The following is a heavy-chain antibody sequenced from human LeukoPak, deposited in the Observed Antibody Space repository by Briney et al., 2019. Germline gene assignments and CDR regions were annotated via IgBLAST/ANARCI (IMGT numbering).Heavy chain of an antibody. D-gene: IGHD3-10*01. V-gene: IGHV3-23*01. Sequence: GGSLRHSCSAFGFTLSSYAMSWVRQAPGRGLEWVSAISGSGGSTYYADSVKGRFTISRDNSKNTLYLQMNSLRAEDTAVYYCAKTQIGGAVNDAFDIWGQGTMVTVSS. J-gene: IGHJ3*02. CDR1: GFTLSSYA. CDR3: AKTQIGGAVNDAFDI. CDR2: ISGSGGST.